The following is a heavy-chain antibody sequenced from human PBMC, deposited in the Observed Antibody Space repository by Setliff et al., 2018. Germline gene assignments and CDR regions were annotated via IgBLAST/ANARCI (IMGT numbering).Heavy chain of an antibody. J-gene: IGHJ4*02. Sequence: KASETLSLTCSVSGASITSYYWSWIRQPAGKGLEWIGHISSSGSTNYNPSLKSRVTISVDTSKNQFSLKLSSVTAADTAVFYCARLSGYYFDYWGQGTLGTVSS. V-gene: IGHV4-59*08. CDR3: ARLSGYYFDY. CDR1: GASITSYY. D-gene: IGHD3-22*01. CDR2: ISSSGST.